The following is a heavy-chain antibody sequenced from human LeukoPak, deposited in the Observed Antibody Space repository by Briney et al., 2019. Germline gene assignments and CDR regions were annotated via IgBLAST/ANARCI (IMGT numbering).Heavy chain of an antibody. CDR3: ARDPLYGEREWFDP. V-gene: IGHV4-4*07. CDR1: GGSFSGYY. Sequence: PSETLSLTCAVYGGSFSGYYWSWIRQPAGKGLEWIGRIYTSGSTNYNPSLKSRVTMSVDTSKNQFSLKLSSVTAADTAVYYCARDPLYGEREWFDPWGQGTLVTVSS. J-gene: IGHJ5*02. CDR2: IYTSGST. D-gene: IGHD4-17*01.